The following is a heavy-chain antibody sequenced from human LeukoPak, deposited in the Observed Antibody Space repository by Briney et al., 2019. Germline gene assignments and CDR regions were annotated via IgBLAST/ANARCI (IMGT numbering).Heavy chain of an antibody. Sequence: ASVKVSCKASGYTFSDYYMHWVRQAPGQGLEWMGWINPNSGGTNYAQKFQGRVTMTRDTSISTAYMELSRLRSDDTAVYYCARDPGVGADYYYYYYYMDVWGKGTTVTVSS. CDR1: GYTFSDYY. CDR3: ARDPGVGADYYYYYYYMDV. J-gene: IGHJ6*03. D-gene: IGHD1-26*01. CDR2: INPNSGGT. V-gene: IGHV1-2*02.